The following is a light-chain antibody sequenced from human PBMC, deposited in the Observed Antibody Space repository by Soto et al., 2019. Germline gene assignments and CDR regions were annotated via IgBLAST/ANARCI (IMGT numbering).Light chain of an antibody. J-gene: IGKJ5*01. V-gene: IGKV3-15*01. CDR2: DVS. CDR3: QQYNNWPFS. CDR1: QGVATN. Sequence: EIVITRSPATLSVSPGERATLSCRAGQGVATNFAWYQQKSGQSPRLLIYDVSIRATGVPARFSGTGSETDFTLTISGLQSEDSAVYFCQQYNNWPFSLGQGTRLEIK.